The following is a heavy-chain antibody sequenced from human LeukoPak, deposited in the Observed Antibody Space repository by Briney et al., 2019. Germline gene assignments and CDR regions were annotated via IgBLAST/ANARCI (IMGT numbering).Heavy chain of an antibody. Sequence: SETLSLTCAVSGGSISSSNWWSWVRQPPGKGLEWIGEIYHSGSTNYNPSLKSRVTISVDKSKNQFSLKLSSVTAADTAVYYCAFMTTVTTGAFDIWGQGTMVTVSS. V-gene: IGHV4-4*02. J-gene: IGHJ3*02. CDR3: AFMTTVTTGAFDI. CDR1: GGSISSSNW. CDR2: IYHSGST. D-gene: IGHD4-17*01.